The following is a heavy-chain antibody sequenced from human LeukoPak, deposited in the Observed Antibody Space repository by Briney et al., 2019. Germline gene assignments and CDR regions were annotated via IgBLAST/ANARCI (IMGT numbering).Heavy chain of an antibody. CDR3: ARLKYQLLLGYMDV. J-gene: IGHJ6*03. CDR1: GFTFDDYA. D-gene: IGHD2-2*01. CDR2: IYHSGST. V-gene: IGHV4-38-2*01. Sequence: GPLRLSCAASGFTFDDYAMSWIRQPPGKGLEWIGGIYHSGSTYYNPSLKSRVTISVDTSKNQFSLKLSSVTAADTAVYYCARLKYQLLLGYMDVWGKGTTVTVSS.